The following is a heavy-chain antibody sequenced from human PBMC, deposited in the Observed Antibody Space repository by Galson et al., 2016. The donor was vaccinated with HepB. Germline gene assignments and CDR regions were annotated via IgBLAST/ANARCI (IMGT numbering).Heavy chain of an antibody. CDR1: GGSFSSSPYY. Sequence: SETLSLTCTVSGGSFSSSPYYWGWIRQPPGKGLEWIGSIYYPGSTSYNPSLKSRVTISADTSKNQFSLKLTSVTAADTAVYYCASRNVLKNWGRYFDLWGRGTLVTVSS. V-gene: IGHV4-39*01. J-gene: IGHJ2*01. D-gene: IGHD7-27*01. CDR3: ASRNVLKNWGRYFDL. CDR2: IYYPGST.